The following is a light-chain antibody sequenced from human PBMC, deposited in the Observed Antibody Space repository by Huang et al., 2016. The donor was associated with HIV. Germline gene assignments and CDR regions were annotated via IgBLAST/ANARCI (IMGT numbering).Light chain of an antibody. CDR3: QQYNNWPPYT. J-gene: IGKJ2*01. CDR2: GAF. V-gene: IGKV3-15*01. CDR1: QSVSSN. Sequence: EIVMTQSPVTLSVSPGERATLSCRASQSVSSNLAWYQQKPGQAPRLPIYGAFTRATGIPARFSGSGSGTEFTLTISSLQSEDFAVYYCQQYNNWPPYTFGQGTKLEIK.